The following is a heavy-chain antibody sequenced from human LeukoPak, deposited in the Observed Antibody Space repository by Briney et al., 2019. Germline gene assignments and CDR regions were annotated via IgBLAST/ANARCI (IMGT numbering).Heavy chain of an antibody. Sequence: PSETLSLTCTVSGGSISSYYWSWIRQPPGKGLEWIGYIYYSGSTNYNPSLKSRVTISVDTSKNQFSLKLSSVTAADTAVYYCASADYYDSSGHPRAFDIWGQGTVVTVSS. D-gene: IGHD3-22*01. CDR3: ASADYYDSSGHPRAFDI. CDR2: IYYSGST. J-gene: IGHJ3*02. CDR1: GGSISSYY. V-gene: IGHV4-59*01.